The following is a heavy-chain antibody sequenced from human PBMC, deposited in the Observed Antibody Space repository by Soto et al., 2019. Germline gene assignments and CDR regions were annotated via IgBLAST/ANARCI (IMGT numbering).Heavy chain of an antibody. CDR3: ARVDTAMVYSFDP. J-gene: IGHJ5*02. CDR2: IYYSGST. D-gene: IGHD5-18*01. V-gene: IGHV4-59*01. CDR1: GGSISSYY. Sequence: SETLSLTCTVSGGSISSYYWSWIRQPPGKGLECIGYIYYSGSTNYNPSLKSRVTISVDTSKNQFSLKLSSVTAADTAVYYCARVDTAMVYSFDPWGQGTLVTVSS.